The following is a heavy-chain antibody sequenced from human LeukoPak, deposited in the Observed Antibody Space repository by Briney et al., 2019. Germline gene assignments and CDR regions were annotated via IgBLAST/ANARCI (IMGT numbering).Heavy chain of an antibody. D-gene: IGHD2-15*01. CDR2: INSDGSST. Sequence: PGGSLRLSCAASGFTFTSYWMHWVRQAPGKGLVWVSRINSDGSSTSYAGSVKGRFTISRDNAKNTLYLQMTSLRAEDTAVYYCARDPPVVVAATTYYYYGMDVWGQGTTVTVSS. J-gene: IGHJ6*02. CDR3: ARDPPVVVAATTYYYYGMDV. V-gene: IGHV3-74*01. CDR1: GFTFTSYW.